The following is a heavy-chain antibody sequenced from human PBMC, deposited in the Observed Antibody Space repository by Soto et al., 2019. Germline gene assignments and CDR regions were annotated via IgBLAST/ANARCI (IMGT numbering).Heavy chain of an antibody. Sequence: SETLSLTCSFSGDSINSGGYSWSWIRQPPGKGLEWIGYLYYSGNTYYNPSLKSRVTISVDTSKNQFSLKLSSVTAADTAVYYCARADMIRTFYYGMDVWGQGTTVTVSS. J-gene: IGHJ6*02. V-gene: IGHV4-31*03. CDR1: GDSINSGGYS. CDR2: LYYSGNT. D-gene: IGHD3-16*01. CDR3: ARADMIRTFYYGMDV.